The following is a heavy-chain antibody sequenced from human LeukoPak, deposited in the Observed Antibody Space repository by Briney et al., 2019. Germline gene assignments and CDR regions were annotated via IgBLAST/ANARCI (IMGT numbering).Heavy chain of an antibody. CDR3: AKDLGSGWDFDY. V-gene: IGHV3-30*18. Sequence: PGGSLRLSCAASGFSFSTYSMNWVRQAPGKGLEWVAVISYDGTNKYYEDSVKGRFTISRDNSKNTLYLQMNSLRAEDTAVYYCAKDLGSGWDFDYWGQGTLVTVSS. D-gene: IGHD6-19*01. CDR1: GFSFSTYS. J-gene: IGHJ4*02. CDR2: ISYDGTNK.